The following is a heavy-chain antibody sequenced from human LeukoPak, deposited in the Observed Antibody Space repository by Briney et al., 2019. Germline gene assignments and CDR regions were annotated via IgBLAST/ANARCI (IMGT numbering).Heavy chain of an antibody. Sequence: GGSLRLSCAASGFTVSSNYMSWVRQAPGKGLEWVAFIRYDGSNKYYADSVKGRFTISRDNSKNTLYLQMNSLRAEDTAVYYCARAQYYYGSGSYPFDPWGQGTLVTVSS. CDR3: ARAQYYYGSGSYPFDP. J-gene: IGHJ5*02. D-gene: IGHD3-10*01. V-gene: IGHV3-30*02. CDR2: IRYDGSNK. CDR1: GFTVSSNY.